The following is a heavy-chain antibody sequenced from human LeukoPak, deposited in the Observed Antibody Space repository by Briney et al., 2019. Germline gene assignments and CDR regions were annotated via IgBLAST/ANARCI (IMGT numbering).Heavy chain of an antibody. D-gene: IGHD3-22*01. V-gene: IGHV3-72*01. CDR2: TRNKANSYTT. Sequence: PGGSLRLSCAASGFTFSDHYMDWARQAPGKGLEWVGRTRNKANSYTTEYAASVKGRFTISRDDSKNSLYLQMNSLTTEDTAVYYCVRSFRDTSGYSPFDYWGQGTLVTVSS. J-gene: IGHJ4*02. CDR3: VRSFRDTSGYSPFDY. CDR1: GFTFSDHY.